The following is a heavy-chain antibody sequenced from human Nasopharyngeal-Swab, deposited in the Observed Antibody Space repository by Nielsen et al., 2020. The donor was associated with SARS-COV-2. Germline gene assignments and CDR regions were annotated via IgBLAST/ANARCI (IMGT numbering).Heavy chain of an antibody. D-gene: IGHD6-19*01. V-gene: IGHV3-30*03. J-gene: IGHJ4*02. CDR3: AREGGIAVIDY. Sequence: SCAASGFTFSSYGMHWVRQAPGKGLEWVAVISYDGSNKYYADSVKGRFTISRDNSKNTLYLQMNSLRAEDTAVYYCAREGGIAVIDYWGQGTLVTVSS. CDR1: GFTFSSYG. CDR2: ISYDGSNK.